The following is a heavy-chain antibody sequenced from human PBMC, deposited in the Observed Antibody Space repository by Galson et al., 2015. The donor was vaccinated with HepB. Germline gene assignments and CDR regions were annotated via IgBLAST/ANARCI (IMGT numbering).Heavy chain of an antibody. CDR1: GGSISSGRYY. CDR2: VYTSGST. Sequence: TLSLTCTVSGGSISSGRYYWSWFRQPAGKGLEWIGRVYTSGSTNYNPSLKSRVTISVDTSKNHFSLNMTSVTAADTAVYYCARVGSSSSSGGWFDPWGQGTLVTVSS. CDR3: ARVGSSSSSGGWFDP. D-gene: IGHD6-6*01. V-gene: IGHV4-61*02. J-gene: IGHJ5*02.